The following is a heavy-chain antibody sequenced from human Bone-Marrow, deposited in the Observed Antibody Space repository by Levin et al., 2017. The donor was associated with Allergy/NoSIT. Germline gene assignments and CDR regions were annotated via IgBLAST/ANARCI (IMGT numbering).Heavy chain of an antibody. Sequence: SETLSLTCAISGASISSSNWWAWVRQPPGKGLAWLGEIYHSGTTNYNPSLQSRVTLSVDKSTNQFSLRLTSVTAADTAVYYCARLRVPGFDIWGQGTMVTVSS. CDR1: GASISSSNW. CDR3: ARLRVPGFDI. CDR2: IYHSGTT. V-gene: IGHV4-4*02. J-gene: IGHJ3*02.